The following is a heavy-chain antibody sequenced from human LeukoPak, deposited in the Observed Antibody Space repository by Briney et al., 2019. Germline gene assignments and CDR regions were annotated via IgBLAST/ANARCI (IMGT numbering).Heavy chain of an antibody. CDR3: TRVVAVLGTGGVFDY. Sequence: SGGSLRLSCAASGFTLSSYWMSWVRQAPGKGLEWVANIKQDGSGKYNVDSVKGRFTVSRDNTKNLLYLQMNSLRAEDRAVYYCTRVVAVLGTGGVFDYWGQGTLVTVSS. J-gene: IGHJ4*02. CDR2: IKQDGSGK. D-gene: IGHD2-15*01. V-gene: IGHV3-7*03. CDR1: GFTLSSYW.